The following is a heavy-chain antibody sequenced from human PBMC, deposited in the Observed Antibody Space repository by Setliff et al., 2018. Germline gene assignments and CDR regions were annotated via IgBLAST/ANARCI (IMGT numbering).Heavy chain of an antibody. CDR3: ARDGGDY. Sequence: GGTLRLSCAASGFTFSTYVMTWVRQAPGKGLEWVANIKQDGSEKYYVDSVKGRFTISRDNAKNSLYLQMNSLRAEDTAVYYCARDGGDYWGQGTLVTVSS. V-gene: IGHV3-7*01. CDR1: GFTFSTYV. J-gene: IGHJ4*02. CDR2: IKQDGSEK. D-gene: IGHD2-15*01.